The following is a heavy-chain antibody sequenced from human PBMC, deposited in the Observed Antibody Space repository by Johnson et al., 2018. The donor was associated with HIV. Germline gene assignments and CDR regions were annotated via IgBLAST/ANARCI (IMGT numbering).Heavy chain of an antibody. CDR1: GFTFRSYA. V-gene: IGHV3-7*03. CDR3: ARDRAAAGPDAFDI. D-gene: IGHD6-13*01. CDR2: IKQDGSEK. Sequence: VQLVESGGGVMQPGKSLRLSCEASGFTFRSYAMHWVRQAPGKGLEWVANIKQDGSEKYYVDSLKGRFTISRDNAKNSLYLQMNSLRAEDTAVYYWARDRAAAGPDAFDIWGQGTMVTVSS. J-gene: IGHJ3*02.